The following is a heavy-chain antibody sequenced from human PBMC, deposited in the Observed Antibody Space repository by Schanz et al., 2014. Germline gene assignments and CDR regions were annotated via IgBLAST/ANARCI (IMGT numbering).Heavy chain of an antibody. CDR2: ISAYTNNT. V-gene: IGHV1-18*01. D-gene: IGHD2-2*01. CDR1: GYTFTDYG. Sequence: QVQVVQSGAEVKKPGASVKVSCKASGYTFTDYGVIWVRQAPGQGPEWIGWISAYTNNTNYAQKVQGRVTMTTDTSTGTAYMELRSLRSDDTAVYYCARDRRRYCSTASCLHDNWFDPWGQGTLVIVSS. J-gene: IGHJ5*02. CDR3: ARDRRRYCSTASCLHDNWFDP.